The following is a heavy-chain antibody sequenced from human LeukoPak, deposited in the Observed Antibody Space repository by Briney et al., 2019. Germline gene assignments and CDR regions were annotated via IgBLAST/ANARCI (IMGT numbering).Heavy chain of an antibody. D-gene: IGHD3-22*01. CDR1: GGSFSGYY. J-gene: IGHJ3*02. CDR3: ARGPQWLDAFDI. V-gene: IGHV4-34*01. Sequence: ETLSLTCAVYGGSFSGYYWSWIRQPPGKGLEWIGEINHSGSTNYNPSLKSRVTISVDTSKNQFSLKLSSVTAADTAVYYCARGPQWLDAFDIWGQGTMVTVSS. CDR2: INHSGST.